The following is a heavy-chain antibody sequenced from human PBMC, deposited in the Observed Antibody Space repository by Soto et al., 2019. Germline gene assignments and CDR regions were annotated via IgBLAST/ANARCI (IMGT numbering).Heavy chain of an antibody. CDR3: ARGVGDCISTSCDAYYYGRDV. J-gene: IGHJ6*02. CDR2: IYHSGST. V-gene: IGHV4-30-2*01. Sequence: QLQLQESGSGLVKPSQTLSLTCAVSGGSISSGGYSWRCIRQPPGKGLEWNGYIYHSGSTYYNPSIKCQVTIPVDRYKNQSSLKLSSVTAADTAVYYCARGVGDCISTSCDAYYYGRDVWGQGTTVTVSS. CDR1: GGSISSGGYS. D-gene: IGHD2-2*01.